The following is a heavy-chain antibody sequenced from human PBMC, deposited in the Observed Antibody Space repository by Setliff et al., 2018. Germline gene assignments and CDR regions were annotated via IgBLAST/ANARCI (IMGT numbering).Heavy chain of an antibody. D-gene: IGHD3-10*02. Sequence: GASVKVSCKASGYTFTSYGINWVRQAPGQGLEWMGWINVYAQKFQGRVTITTDESTSTAYMELSSLRSEDTAVYYCAREMLVVRGVNSYYYYMDVWGKGTTVTVSS. CDR1: GYTFTSYG. CDR2: INV. V-gene: IGHV1-18*01. CDR3: AREMLVVRGVNSYYYYMDV. J-gene: IGHJ6*03.